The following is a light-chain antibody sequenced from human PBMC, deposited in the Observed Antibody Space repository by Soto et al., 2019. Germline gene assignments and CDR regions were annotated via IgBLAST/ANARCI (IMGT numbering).Light chain of an antibody. J-gene: IGLJ2*01. CDR3: SSYTNPNSLV. CDR1: SSDVGGYNS. CDR2: DVS. V-gene: IGLV2-14*03. Sequence: QSALTQPASVSGSPGQSITISCTGTSSDVGGYNSVSWYQQHPDKAPQLMIFDVSNRPSGISDRFSGSKSGNTASLTISGLQAGDEADYYCSSYTNPNSLVFGGGTKLTVL.